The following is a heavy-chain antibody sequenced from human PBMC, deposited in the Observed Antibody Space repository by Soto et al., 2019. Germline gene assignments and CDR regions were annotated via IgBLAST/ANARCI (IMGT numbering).Heavy chain of an antibody. J-gene: IGHJ4*02. V-gene: IGHV3-21*01. D-gene: IGHD3-9*01. Sequence: GGSLRLSCAVSGFTFSSYSMNWVRQAPGKGLEWVSSISISSSYIYYADSVKGQSTISRDNAKNSLYLQMNSLRAEDTAVYYCARAAYYDILTSYYYFPYWGQGTLVTVSS. CDR1: GFTFSSYS. CDR3: ARAAYYDILTSYYYFPY. CDR2: ISISSSYI.